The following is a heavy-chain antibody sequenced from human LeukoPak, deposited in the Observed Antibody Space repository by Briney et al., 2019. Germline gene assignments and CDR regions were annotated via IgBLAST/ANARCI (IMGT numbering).Heavy chain of an antibody. CDR2: ISYDGSNK. J-gene: IGHJ4*02. V-gene: IGHV3-30*18. CDR1: GFTFSSYG. Sequence: GGSLRLSCAASGFTFSSYGMHWVRQAPGKGLEWVAVISYDGSNKYYADSVKGRFTISRDNSKNTLYLQMNSLRAEDTAVYYCAKVAVGGDYLNYFDYWGQGTLVTVSS. CDR3: AKVAVGGDYLNYFDY. D-gene: IGHD2-21*02.